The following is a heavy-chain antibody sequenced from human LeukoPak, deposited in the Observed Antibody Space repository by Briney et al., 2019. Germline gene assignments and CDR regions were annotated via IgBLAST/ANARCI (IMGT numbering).Heavy chain of an antibody. J-gene: IGHJ6*03. Sequence: SETLSLTCAVCGGSFSGYYWSWIRQPPGKGLEWIGEINHSGSTNYNPSLKSRVTISVDTSKNQFSLKLSSVIAADTAVYYCARGRYGEQWLVFPLRPNYYYYYMDVWGKGTTVTVSS. CDR1: GGSFSGYY. CDR2: INHSGST. D-gene: IGHD6-19*01. V-gene: IGHV4-34*01. CDR3: ARGRYGEQWLVFPLRPNYYYYYMDV.